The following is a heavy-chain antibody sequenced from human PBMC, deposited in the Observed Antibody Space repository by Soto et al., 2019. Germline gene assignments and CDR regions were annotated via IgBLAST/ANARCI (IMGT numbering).Heavy chain of an antibody. CDR3: AKAGSSGWYRGGAFDI. CDR1: RFTFSSYA. CDR2: ISGSGGST. Sequence: GGSLRLSCAASRFTFSSYAMSWVRQAPGKGLEWVSAISGSGGSTYYADSVKGRFTISRDNSKNTLYLQMNSLRAEDTAVYYCAKAGSSGWYRGGAFDIWGQGTMVTVSS. V-gene: IGHV3-23*01. J-gene: IGHJ3*02. D-gene: IGHD6-19*01.